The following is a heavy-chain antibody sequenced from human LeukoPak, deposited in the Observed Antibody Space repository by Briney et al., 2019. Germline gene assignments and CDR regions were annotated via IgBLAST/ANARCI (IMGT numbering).Heavy chain of an antibody. CDR2: IIPILGIA. CDR1: GGTFSSYA. Sequence: RASVKVSCKASGGTFSSYAISWVRQAPGHGLEWMGRIIPILGIANYTQKFQGRVTFTADKSASTAYMELSSLRSEDTAVYYCARDLDYYVSGSYFFDYWGQGTLVTVSS. D-gene: IGHD3-10*01. J-gene: IGHJ4*02. V-gene: IGHV1-69*04. CDR3: ARDLDYYVSGSYFFDY.